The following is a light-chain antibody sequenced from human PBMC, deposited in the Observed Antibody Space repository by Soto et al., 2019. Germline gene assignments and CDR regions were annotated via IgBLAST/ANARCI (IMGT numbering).Light chain of an antibody. CDR1: SGSIASKY. CDR2: EDN. J-gene: IGLJ3*02. Sequence: NFMLTQPHSVSASPGKTVTISCSRSSGSIASKYVQWCQQRPGSSPTTVISEDNQRPSGVSNRFSGSIDSSSNSASLTIFGLKTEDEADYYCQSYDNNNWVFGGGTKLTVL. V-gene: IGLV6-57*01. CDR3: QSYDNNNWV.